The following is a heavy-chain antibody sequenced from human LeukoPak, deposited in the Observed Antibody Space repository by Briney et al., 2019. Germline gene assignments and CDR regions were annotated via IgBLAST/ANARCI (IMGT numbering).Heavy chain of an antibody. CDR1: GGSISSGSYY. J-gene: IGHJ4*02. Sequence: SQTLSLTCTVSGGSISSGSYYWTWIRQPAGKGLEWIGRIYTSGSTNYNPSLKSRVTISVDTSKNQFSLKLSSVTAADTAVYYCARGLGIRVDYWGQGTLVTVSS. D-gene: IGHD7-27*01. CDR3: ARGLGIRVDY. CDR2: IYTSGST. V-gene: IGHV4-61*02.